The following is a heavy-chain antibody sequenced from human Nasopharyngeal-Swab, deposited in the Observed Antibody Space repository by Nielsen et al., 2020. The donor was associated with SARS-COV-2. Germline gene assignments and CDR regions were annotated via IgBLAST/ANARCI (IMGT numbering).Heavy chain of an antibody. J-gene: IGHJ4*02. V-gene: IGHV1-2*02. CDR1: GYTFTGYY. CDR2: INPNSGGT. Sequence: ASVKVSCTASGYTFTGYYMHWVRQAPGQGLEWMGWINPNSGGTNYAQKFQGRVTMTRDTSISTAYMELSKLRSDDTAVYYCARDISGITMIVGSWGQGTLVTVSS. D-gene: IGHD3-22*01. CDR3: ARDISGITMIVGS.